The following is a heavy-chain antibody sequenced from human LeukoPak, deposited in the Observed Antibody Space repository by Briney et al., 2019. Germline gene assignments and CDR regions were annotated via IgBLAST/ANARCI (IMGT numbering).Heavy chain of an antibody. Sequence: PGRSLRLSCAASGFTFSSYGMHWVRQAPGKGLEWVAVIWYDGSNKYYADSVKGRFTISRDNSMNTLHLQMNSLRAEDTAVYYCARDLGHTSGLDYWGQGTLVTVSS. CDR1: GFTFSSYG. J-gene: IGHJ4*02. V-gene: IGHV3-33*01. D-gene: IGHD3-10*01. CDR3: ARDLGHTSGLDY. CDR2: IWYDGSNK.